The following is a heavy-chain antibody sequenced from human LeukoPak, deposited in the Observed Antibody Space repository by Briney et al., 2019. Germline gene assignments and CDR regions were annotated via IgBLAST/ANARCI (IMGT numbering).Heavy chain of an antibody. J-gene: IGHJ4*02. CDR1: GFPFWNFW. CDR3: VRGDAFSVAH. Sequence: GGSLRLFCAASGFPFWNFWMRWVRQAPGRGLEWVANIHPEGNEKYHVESVKGRFTLPRDNPKSSLFLQMNGPRVEDTAVYYLVRGDAFSVAHGGQGTLVTASS. D-gene: IGHD3-16*01. CDR2: IHPEGNEK. V-gene: IGHV3-7*01.